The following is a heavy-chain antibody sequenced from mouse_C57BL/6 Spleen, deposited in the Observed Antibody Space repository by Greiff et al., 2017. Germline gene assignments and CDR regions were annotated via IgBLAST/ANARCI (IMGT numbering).Heavy chain of an antibody. J-gene: IGHJ4*01. V-gene: IGHV1-39*01. CDR3: AKGEGRGEATDYALDY. CDR2: INPNNGTT. CDR1: GYSFTGYY. D-gene: IGHD3-2*02. Sequence: EVQLQQSGPELVKPGASVKISCKASGYSFTGYYMNWVKQRNGKSLEWIGGINPNNGTTSYNQKFKGKATLTVDKSSSTAYMQLNSLTSEDTAVYYGAKGEGRGEATDYALDYWGQGTSVTVSS.